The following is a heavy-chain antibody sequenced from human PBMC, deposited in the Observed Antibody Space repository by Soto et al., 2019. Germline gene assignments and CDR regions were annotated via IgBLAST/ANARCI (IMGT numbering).Heavy chain of an antibody. CDR1: GFTFSSYG. CDR3: AKDGYSSSWYPLYNWFDP. CDR2: ISYDGSNK. V-gene: IGHV3-30*18. D-gene: IGHD6-13*01. J-gene: IGHJ5*02. Sequence: GVSLRLSCAASGFTFSSYGMHWVRQAPGKGLEWVAVISYDGSNKYYADSVKGRFTISRDNSKNTLYLQMNSLRAEDTAVYYCAKDGYSSSWYPLYNWFDPWGQGTLVTVSS.